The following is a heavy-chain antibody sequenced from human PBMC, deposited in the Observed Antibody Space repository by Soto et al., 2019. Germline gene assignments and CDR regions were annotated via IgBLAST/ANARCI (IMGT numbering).Heavy chain of an antibody. J-gene: IGHJ6*02. D-gene: IGHD1-26*01. CDR2: ISAYNGNT. V-gene: IGHV1-18*01. CDR1: GYTFSSYG. CDR3: ARLWELPYYYYYGMDV. Sequence: ASVKVSCKASGYTFSSYGISWVRQAPGQGLEWMGWISAYNGNTNYAQKLQGRVTMTTDTSTSTAYMELRSLRSDDTAVYYCARLWELPYYYYYGMDVWGQGTTVTVSS.